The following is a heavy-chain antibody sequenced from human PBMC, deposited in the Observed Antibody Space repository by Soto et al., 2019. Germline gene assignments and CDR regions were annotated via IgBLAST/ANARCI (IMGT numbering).Heavy chain of an antibody. J-gene: IGHJ4*02. V-gene: IGHV4-31*11. CDR2: IYFSGST. Sequence: SETLSLTCAVSGAAINSGGDCLIGMRERPWKGLEWIGYIYFSGSTYYNPSLESRVTISRDTSQNQFSLQLSSVTAADTAVYYCASGKAWEVLLAYWGQGTPVTVSP. CDR1: GAAINSGGDC. D-gene: IGHD1-26*01. CDR3: ASGKAWEVLLAY.